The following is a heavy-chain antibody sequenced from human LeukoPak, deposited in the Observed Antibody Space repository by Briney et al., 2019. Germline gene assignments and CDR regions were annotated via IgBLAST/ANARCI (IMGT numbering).Heavy chain of an antibody. Sequence: ASVKVSCKASGYTFTGYDIHWVRQAPGQGLEWMGRINPNNGGTNYAQKFQDRFTMTRDTSITTAYMELSRLTSDDSAVFYRARAVGSWYEASYWGQGTLVTVSS. CDR3: ARAVGSWYEASY. D-gene: IGHD6-13*01. V-gene: IGHV1-2*06. J-gene: IGHJ4*02. CDR2: INPNNGGT. CDR1: GYTFTGYD.